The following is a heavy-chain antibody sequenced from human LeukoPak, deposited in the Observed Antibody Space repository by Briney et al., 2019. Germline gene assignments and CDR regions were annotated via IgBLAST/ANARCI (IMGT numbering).Heavy chain of an antibody. CDR3: GMSGDRVPLQDDVFDV. Sequence: GESLKISCKVSGYSFTSYCIGWVRQMPGKGREWMGIIYPGDSGPTYSPSFQGQVTISVDKSINTAYLQWSSLQASDTAMYYCGMSGDRVPLQDDVFDVWGQGTMVTVST. V-gene: IGHV5-51*01. D-gene: IGHD1-26*01. CDR1: GYSFTSYC. J-gene: IGHJ3*01. CDR2: IYPGDSGP.